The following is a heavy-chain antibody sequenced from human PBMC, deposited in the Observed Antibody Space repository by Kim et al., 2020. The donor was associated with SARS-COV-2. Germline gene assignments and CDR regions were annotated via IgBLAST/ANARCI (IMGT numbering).Heavy chain of an antibody. CDR3: APRGPHFDY. CDR1: GFTFTTYS. V-gene: IGHV3-48*02. J-gene: IGHJ4*02. Sequence: GGSLRLSCEASGFTFTTYSMNWIRQAPGKGMEWIAYISVSGGTIFYADSVKGRFTISRENAKNSLYLQMNRLRDEDTAVYYCAPRGPHFDYWGQGTLVTVSS. CDR2: ISVSGGTI.